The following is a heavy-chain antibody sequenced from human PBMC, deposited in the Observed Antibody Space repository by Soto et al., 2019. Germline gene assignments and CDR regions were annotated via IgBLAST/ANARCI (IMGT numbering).Heavy chain of an antibody. V-gene: IGHV3-23*01. CDR2: ISGSGGST. CDR3: AKVNVLRFLEWLLYHDAFDI. CDR1: GFTFSSYA. J-gene: IGHJ3*02. D-gene: IGHD3-3*01. Sequence: EVQLLESGGGLVQPGGSLRLSCAASGFTFSSYAMSWVRQAPGKGLEWVSAISGSGGSTYYADSVKGRFTISRDNSKNTLYLQMNSLRAEDTAVYYCAKVNVLRFLEWLLYHDAFDIWGQGTMVTVSS.